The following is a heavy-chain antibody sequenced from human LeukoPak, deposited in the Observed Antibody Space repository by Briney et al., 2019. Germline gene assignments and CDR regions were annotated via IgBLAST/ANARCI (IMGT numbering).Heavy chain of an antibody. CDR1: GFTFGDYA. Sequence: GSLRLSCTASGFTFGDYAMSWVRQAPGKGLEGGGFIRSKAYGGTTEYAASVKGRFTISRDDSKSIAYLQMNSLKTEDTAVYYCTRVFRGVIIDYWGQGTLVTVSS. V-gene: IGHV3-49*04. J-gene: IGHJ4*02. CDR3: TRVFRGVIIDY. D-gene: IGHD3-10*01. CDR2: IRSKAYGGTT.